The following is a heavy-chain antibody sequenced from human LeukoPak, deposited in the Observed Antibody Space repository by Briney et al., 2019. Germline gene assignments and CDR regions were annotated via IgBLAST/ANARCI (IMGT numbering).Heavy chain of an antibody. Sequence: ASVKVSCKASGYTFTGYYMHWVRQAPGQGLEGMGIINPSGGSTSYAQKFQGRVTMTRDMSTSTVYMELSSLRSEDTAVYYCARGGVGFYYDYVWGSYSGDAFDIWGQGTMVTVSS. D-gene: IGHD3-16*01. V-gene: IGHV1-46*01. J-gene: IGHJ3*02. CDR1: GYTFTGYY. CDR2: INPSGGST. CDR3: ARGGVGFYYDYVWGSYSGDAFDI.